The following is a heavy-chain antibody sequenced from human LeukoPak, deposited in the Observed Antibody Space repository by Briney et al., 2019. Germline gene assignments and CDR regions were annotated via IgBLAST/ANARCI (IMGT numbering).Heavy chain of an antibody. Sequence: ASVKVSCKASGYTFTGYYMHWVRQAPGQGLEWMGWINTNTGNPTYAQGFTGRFVFSLDTSVSTAYLQISSLKAEDTAVYYCARGRIDYYYYMDVWGKGTTVTVSS. CDR1: GYTFTGYY. J-gene: IGHJ6*03. V-gene: IGHV7-4-1*02. CDR2: INTNTGNP. CDR3: ARGRIDYYYYMDV.